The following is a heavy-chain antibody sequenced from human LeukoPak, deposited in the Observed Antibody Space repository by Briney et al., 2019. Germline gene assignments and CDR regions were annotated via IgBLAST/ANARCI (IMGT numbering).Heavy chain of an antibody. D-gene: IGHD3-10*01. CDR2: IIPIFGTA. V-gene: IGHV1-69*05. J-gene: IGHJ4*02. CDR3: AREGPYGSGSYFALDY. CDR1: GGTFSSYA. Sequence: ASVKVSCKASGGTFSSYAISWVRQAPGQGLEWMGRIIPIFGTANYAQKFQGRVTITTDESTSTAYMELSSLRSEDTAVYYCAREGPYGSGSYFALDYWGQGTLVTVSS.